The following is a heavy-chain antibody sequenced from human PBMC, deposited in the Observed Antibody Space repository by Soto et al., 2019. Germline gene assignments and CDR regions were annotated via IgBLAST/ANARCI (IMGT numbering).Heavy chain of an antibody. CDR2: IKEDGSEK. J-gene: IGHJ4*02. Sequence: EVQLVESGGGLVQPGGSLRLSCAASGFTFSSYWMNWVRQVPGKGLEWVANIKEDGSEKYYVDSVKGRFTISRDNAKNSLYLQMKSLRAEDTAVYYCARDSRSSPSYYWGQGTLVTASS. CDR1: GFTFSSYW. CDR3: ARDSRSSPSYY. V-gene: IGHV3-7*04.